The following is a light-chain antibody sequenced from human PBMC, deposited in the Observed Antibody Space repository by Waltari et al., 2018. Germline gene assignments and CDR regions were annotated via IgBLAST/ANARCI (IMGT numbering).Light chain of an antibody. Sequence: EIVLTQSPGTLSLSPGERATLSCRASQSVASSHLAWYQQKPGQAPRLRIYGASSRATGIPDRFSGSGSGTDFTLTISRLEPEDFAVYYCQQYVSSPPWTFGQGTKVEIK. CDR2: GAS. CDR3: QQYVSSPPWT. J-gene: IGKJ1*01. V-gene: IGKV3-20*01. CDR1: QSVASSH.